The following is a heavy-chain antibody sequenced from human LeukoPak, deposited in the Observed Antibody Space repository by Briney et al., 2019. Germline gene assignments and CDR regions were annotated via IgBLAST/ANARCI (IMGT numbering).Heavy chain of an antibody. D-gene: IGHD3-22*01. Sequence: GGSLRLSCAASGFTLSRYAVNWVRQAPGKGLEWVGRIRSNSDGGTIDYAAPVKGRFTLSRDDSKTTLYLQMNSLQTEDTAVYYCTTDFYDSTWGQGTLVTVSS. CDR2: IRSNSDGGTI. CDR3: TTDFYDST. J-gene: IGHJ5*02. CDR1: GFTLSRYA. V-gene: IGHV3-15*07.